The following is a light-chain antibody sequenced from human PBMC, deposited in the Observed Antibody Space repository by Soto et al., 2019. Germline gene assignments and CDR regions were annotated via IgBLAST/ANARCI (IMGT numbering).Light chain of an antibody. Sequence: EILLTQSPDTLSLSPGERVTLSCRASQTVTSNYLAWYQQRPGQAPRLLIYGASSRATGVPERFSGGGSGTDFTLTISRLEPEDCAFYFCQQYGNTPWTFGQGATVEIK. J-gene: IGKJ1*01. V-gene: IGKV3-20*01. CDR2: GAS. CDR3: QQYGNTPWT. CDR1: QTVTSNY.